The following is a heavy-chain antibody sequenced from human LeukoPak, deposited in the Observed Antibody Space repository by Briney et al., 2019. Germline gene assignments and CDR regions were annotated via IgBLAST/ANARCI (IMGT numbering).Heavy chain of an antibody. CDR2: IYPADSDT. V-gene: IGHV5-51*01. J-gene: IGHJ4*02. Sequence: GESLKISCKGSGYSFASYWIGWVRQMPGKGLEWMGIIYPADSDTRHSPSFQGQVTISADKSISTAYLQWSSLKAADTAMYYCARRLSGGSGSYLIDSWGRGTLVTVSS. D-gene: IGHD3-10*01. CDR1: GYSFASYW. CDR3: ARRLSGGSGSYLIDS.